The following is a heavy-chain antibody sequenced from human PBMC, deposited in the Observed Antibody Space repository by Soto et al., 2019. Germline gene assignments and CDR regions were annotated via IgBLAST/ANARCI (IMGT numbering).Heavy chain of an antibody. CDR3: ARDREQLVRGNWFDP. J-gene: IGHJ5*02. Sequence: EVPLVESGGGLVKPGGSLRLSCAASGFTFSSYSMNWVRQAPGKGLEWVSSISSSSSYIYYADSVKGRFTISRDNAKNSLYLQMNSLRAEDTAVYYCARDREQLVRGNWFDPWGQGTLVTVSS. CDR2: ISSSSSYI. D-gene: IGHD6-13*01. CDR1: GFTFSSYS. V-gene: IGHV3-21*01.